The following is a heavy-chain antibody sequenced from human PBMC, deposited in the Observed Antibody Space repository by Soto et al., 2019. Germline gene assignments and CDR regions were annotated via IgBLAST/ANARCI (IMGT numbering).Heavy chain of an antibody. D-gene: IGHD3-10*01. V-gene: IGHV4-34*01. CDR2: VSDGGGT. J-gene: IGHJ3*02. CDR1: GWSLSSYQ. Sequence: SGTLSLTCAVSGWSLSSYQWTWVRQPPGKGLEWIGGVSDGGGTDFNPSLKRRGTVVVGASKKQVSLRLRSVNAADTAVYYCARGRNLRARGGDVVDIWGQGTMVTVSS. CDR3: ARGRNLRARGGDVVDI.